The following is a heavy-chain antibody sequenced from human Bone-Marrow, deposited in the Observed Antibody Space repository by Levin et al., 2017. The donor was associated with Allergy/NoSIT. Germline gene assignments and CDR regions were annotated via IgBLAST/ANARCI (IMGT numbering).Heavy chain of an antibody. Sequence: ASVKVSCKASGYTFTGYYMHWVRQAPGQGLEWMGWINPNSGGTNYAQKFQGRVTMTRDTSISTAYMELSRLRSDDTAVYYCARDPGSKQATAFDIWGQGTMVTVSS. CDR1: GYTFTGYY. D-gene: IGHD5/OR15-5a*01. J-gene: IGHJ3*02. CDR3: ARDPGSKQATAFDI. CDR2: INPNSGGT. V-gene: IGHV1-2*02.